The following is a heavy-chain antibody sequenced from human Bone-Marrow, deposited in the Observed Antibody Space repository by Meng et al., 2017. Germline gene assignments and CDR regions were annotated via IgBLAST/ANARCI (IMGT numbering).Heavy chain of an antibody. CDR2: IKSKTDGGTT. Sequence: GESLKISCTASGFTLGDYTMSWVRQAPGKGLEWVGRIKSKTDGGTTDYAAPVKGRFTISRDDSKNTLYLQMNSLKTEDTAVYYCTTDATMVRGVISLRYYYGMDVWGQGTTVTVSS. CDR3: TTDATMVRGVISLRYYYGMDV. D-gene: IGHD3-10*01. J-gene: IGHJ6*02. CDR1: GFTLGDYT. V-gene: IGHV3-15*01.